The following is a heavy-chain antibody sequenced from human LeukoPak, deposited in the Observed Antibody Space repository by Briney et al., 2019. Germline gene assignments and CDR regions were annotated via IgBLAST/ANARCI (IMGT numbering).Heavy chain of an antibody. CDR1: GITFSSYG. Sequence: GGSLRLSCAASGITFSSYGMSWVRQAPGKGLEWVSSISSTGGTTYYADSVKGRFTISSDNSKNTLYLQMNSLRAEDTAIYYCAKNGDRGAYCTGGTCYPYFYYYMDVWGKGTTVTI. D-gene: IGHD2-15*01. V-gene: IGHV3-23*01. CDR2: ISSTGGTT. CDR3: AKNGDRGAYCTGGTCYPYFYYYMDV. J-gene: IGHJ6*03.